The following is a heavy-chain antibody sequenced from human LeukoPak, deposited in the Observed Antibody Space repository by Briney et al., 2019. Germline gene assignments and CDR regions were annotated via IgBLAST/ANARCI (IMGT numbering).Heavy chain of an antibody. D-gene: IGHD2/OR15-2a*01. Sequence: PGGSLRLSCAASGFTFSSYGLHWVRQAPGKGLEWVANIKQDGSEKNYVDSVKGRFTISRDNAKNSLYLQMNSLRAEDTAVYYCARDNMGFDYWGQGTLVTVYS. CDR2: IKQDGSEK. CDR3: ARDNMGFDY. J-gene: IGHJ4*02. V-gene: IGHV3-7*01. CDR1: GFTFSSYG.